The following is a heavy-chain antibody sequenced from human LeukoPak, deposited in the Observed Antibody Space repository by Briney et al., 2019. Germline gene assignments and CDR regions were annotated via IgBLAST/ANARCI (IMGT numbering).Heavy chain of an antibody. J-gene: IGHJ4*02. CDR3: ARGYSSSWYYFDY. CDR2: VHYSGST. Sequence: SETLSLTCTVSGGSISNYYWSWLRQPPGKGLEGIGYVHYSGSTNYNPSLKSRATISVDTSKSQFSLKLSSVTAADTAIYYCARGYSSSWYYFDYWGQGTLVTVSS. V-gene: IGHV4-59*08. D-gene: IGHD6-13*01. CDR1: GGSISNYY.